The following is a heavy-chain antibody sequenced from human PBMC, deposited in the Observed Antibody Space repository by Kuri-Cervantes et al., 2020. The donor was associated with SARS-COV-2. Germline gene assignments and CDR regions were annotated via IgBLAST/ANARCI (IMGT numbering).Heavy chain of an antibody. D-gene: IGHD2-21*02. CDR2: IIPILSIA. Sequence: SVKVSCKASGGTFSSYTISWVRQAPGQGLEWMGRIIPILSIANYAQKFQGRVTITADKSTSTAYMELSSLRSEDTAVYYCAADMAYCGGNCYSNYYYYYGMDVWGQGTTVTVSS. CDR1: GGTFSSYT. CDR3: AADMAYCGGNCYSNYYYYYGMDV. J-gene: IGHJ6*02. V-gene: IGHV1-69*02.